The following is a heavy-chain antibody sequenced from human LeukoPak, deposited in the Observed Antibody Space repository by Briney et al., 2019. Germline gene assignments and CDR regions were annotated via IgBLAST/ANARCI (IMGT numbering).Heavy chain of an antibody. V-gene: IGHV3-23*01. D-gene: IGHD5-18*01. CDR3: ATSQRRRGYSYGYRVAAFDI. CDR2: ISGSGGST. J-gene: IGHJ3*02. Sequence: GGPLRLSCAASGFTFSSYAMSWVRQAPGKGLEWVSAISGSGGSTYYADSVKGRFTISRDNSKNTLYLQMNSLRAEDTAVYYCATSQRRRGYSYGYRVAAFDIWGQGTMVTVSS. CDR1: GFTFSSYA.